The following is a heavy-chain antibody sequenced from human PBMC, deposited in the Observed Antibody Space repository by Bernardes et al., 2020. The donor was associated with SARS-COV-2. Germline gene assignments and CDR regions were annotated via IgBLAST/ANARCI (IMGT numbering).Heavy chain of an antibody. Sequence: GGSLRLSCAASGFTFSSYGMHWVRQAPGKGLEWVALIWYDGSNKYYADSVKGRFTISRDNSKNTLYLQMNSLRAEDTAVYYCARDQGQYDFWSGYQFDYWGQGTLVTVSS. D-gene: IGHD3-3*01. V-gene: IGHV3-33*01. CDR3: ARDQGQYDFWSGYQFDY. CDR2: IWYDGSNK. CDR1: GFTFSSYG. J-gene: IGHJ4*02.